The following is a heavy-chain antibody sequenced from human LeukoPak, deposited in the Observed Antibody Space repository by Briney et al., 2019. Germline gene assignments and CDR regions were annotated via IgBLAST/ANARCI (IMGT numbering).Heavy chain of an antibody. Sequence: GGSLRLSCAASGFTFSSYAMHWVRQAPGKGLEWVAVISYDGSNKYYADSVKGRFTISRDNSKNTLYLQMNSLRAEDTAVYYCARVPSYGAPYYFDYWGQGTLVTVSS. CDR3: ARVPSYGAPYYFDY. V-gene: IGHV3-30-3*01. CDR1: GFTFSSYA. D-gene: IGHD4/OR15-4a*01. J-gene: IGHJ4*02. CDR2: ISYDGSNK.